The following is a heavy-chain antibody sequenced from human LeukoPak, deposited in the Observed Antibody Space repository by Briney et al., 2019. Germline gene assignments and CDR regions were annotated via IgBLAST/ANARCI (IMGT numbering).Heavy chain of an antibody. J-gene: IGHJ4*02. Sequence: PGGSLRLSCAASEFSVGSNYMTWVRQAPGKGLEWVSLIYSGGSTYYADSVKGRFTISRDNSKNTLYLQMNSLRTEDTAVYYCAKDVAYTFDYWGQGTLVTVSS. V-gene: IGHV3-66*01. CDR1: EFSVGSNY. CDR2: IYSGGST. D-gene: IGHD3-16*01. CDR3: AKDVAYTFDY.